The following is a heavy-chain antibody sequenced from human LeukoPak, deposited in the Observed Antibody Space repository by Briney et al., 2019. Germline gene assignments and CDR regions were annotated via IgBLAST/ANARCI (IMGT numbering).Heavy chain of an antibody. V-gene: IGHV1-46*01. Sequence: GASVKVSCKASGYTFTSYYMHWVRQAPGQGLEWMGIINPSGGSTSYAQKFQGRVTMTRDASTSTVYMELSSLRSEDTAVYYCARRGAVAGLDYWGQGTLVTVSS. CDR2: INPSGGST. J-gene: IGHJ4*02. D-gene: IGHD6-19*01. CDR1: GYTFTSYY. CDR3: ARRGAVAGLDY.